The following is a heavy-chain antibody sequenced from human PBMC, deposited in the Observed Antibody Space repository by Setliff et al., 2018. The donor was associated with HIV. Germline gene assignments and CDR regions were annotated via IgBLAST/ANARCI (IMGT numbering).Heavy chain of an antibody. Sequence: GESLKISCKGSGYSFSSYWINWVRQMPGKGLEWMGRIDPSDSYTNYSPSFQGHVTISADKSTNTAFLQWSSLKASDSAMYYCSRGIAVAGHDFANTPGDIWGQGTMVTVSS. CDR3: SRGIAVAGHDFANTPGDI. CDR2: IDPSDSYT. D-gene: IGHD6-19*01. V-gene: IGHV5-10-1*01. CDR1: GYSFSSYW. J-gene: IGHJ3*02.